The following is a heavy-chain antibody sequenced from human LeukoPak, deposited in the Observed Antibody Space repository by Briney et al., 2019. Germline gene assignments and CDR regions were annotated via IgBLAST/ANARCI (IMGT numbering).Heavy chain of an antibody. J-gene: IGHJ5*02. Sequence: ASVKVSCKASGYTFTSYYMHWVRQAPGQGLEWMGIINPSGGSTSYAQKFQGRVTMTRDTPTSTVYMELISLRSEDTAVYYCARDPTGGDWFDPWGQGTLVTVSS. D-gene: IGHD7-27*01. CDR3: ARDPTGGDWFDP. CDR1: GYTFTSYY. V-gene: IGHV1-46*01. CDR2: INPSGGST.